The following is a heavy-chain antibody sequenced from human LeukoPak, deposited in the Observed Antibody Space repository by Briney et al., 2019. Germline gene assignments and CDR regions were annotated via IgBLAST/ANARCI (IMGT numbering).Heavy chain of an antibody. D-gene: IGHD6-13*01. CDR1: GYTFTGYY. Sequence: ASVKVSCKVSGYTFTGYYMHWVRQAPGQGLEWMGRINPNSGGTNYAQKFQGRVTMTRDTSISTAYMELSRLRSDDTAVYYCARGVIAAAGTFWFDPWGQGTLVTVSS. CDR3: ARGVIAAAGTFWFDP. CDR2: INPNSGGT. J-gene: IGHJ5*02. V-gene: IGHV1-2*06.